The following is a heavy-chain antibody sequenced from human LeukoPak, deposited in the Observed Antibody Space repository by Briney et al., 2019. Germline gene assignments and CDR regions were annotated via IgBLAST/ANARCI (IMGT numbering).Heavy chain of an antibody. D-gene: IGHD6-6*01. CDR1: GGSISNYY. CDR3: GRTGIGSSYYYGMDV. Sequence: SETLSLTCTVSGGSISNYYWSWIRQPAGKGLEWIGRVYTSGATNYNPSLKSRVTMSVDTSKNQFSLKVDSVTAADTAVYYCGRTGIGSSYYYGMDVWGQGTSVTVS. CDR2: VYTSGAT. V-gene: IGHV4-4*07. J-gene: IGHJ6*02.